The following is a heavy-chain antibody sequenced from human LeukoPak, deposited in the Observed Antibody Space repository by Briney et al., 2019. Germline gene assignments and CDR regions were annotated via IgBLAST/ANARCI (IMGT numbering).Heavy chain of an antibody. CDR3: ARGGSVSYYFDY. CDR1: GFTFSTYE. V-gene: IGHV3-48*03. D-gene: IGHD1-26*01. J-gene: IGHJ4*02. Sequence: GGSLRLSCAASGFTFSTYEMNWVRQAPGKGLEWVSYISTSGSTIYYADSVKGRFTISRDNAKSSLYLQMNSLRAEDTAIYYCARGGSVSYYFDYWGQGTLVTVSS. CDR2: ISTSGSTI.